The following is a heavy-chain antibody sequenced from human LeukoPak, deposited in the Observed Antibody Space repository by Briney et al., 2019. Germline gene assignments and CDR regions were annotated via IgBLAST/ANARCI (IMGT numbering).Heavy chain of an antibody. CDR2: INHSGST. CDR3: ARGRTTHSRIAARPRNFDY. D-gene: IGHD6-6*01. J-gene: IGHJ4*02. Sequence: PSETLSLTCAVYGGSFSGYYWSWIRQPPGKGLEWIGEINHSGSTNYNPSLKSRVTISVDTSKNQFSLKLSSVTAADTAVYYCARGRTTHSRIAARPRNFDYWGQGTLVTVSS. CDR1: GGSFSGYY. V-gene: IGHV4-34*01.